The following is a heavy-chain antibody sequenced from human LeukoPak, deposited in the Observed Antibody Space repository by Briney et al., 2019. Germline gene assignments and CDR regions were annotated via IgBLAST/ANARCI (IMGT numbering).Heavy chain of an antibody. J-gene: IGHJ4*02. D-gene: IGHD3-10*02. CDR2: IKQDGSEK. CDR1: GFTFSSYW. CDR3: ARDLPLFGELSEGY. V-gene: IGHV3-7*01. Sequence: GGSLRLSCAASGFTFSSYWMSWVRQAPGKGLEWVANIKQDGSEKYYVDSVKGRFTISRDNARNSLFLQMNSLRVEDTAVYYCARDLPLFGELSEGYWGQGTLVTVSS.